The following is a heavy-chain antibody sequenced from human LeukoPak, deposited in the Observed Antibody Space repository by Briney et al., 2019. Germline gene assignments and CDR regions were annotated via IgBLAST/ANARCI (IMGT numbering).Heavy chain of an antibody. CDR3: ARSSSLAAAASFDY. D-gene: IGHD6-13*01. Sequence: GGSLRRSCAASGITFSSYARHWVRQAPGKGLEYVSAISSNGGSTYYANSVKGRFTISRDNSKNTLYLQMGSLRAEDMAVYYCARSSSLAAAASFDYWGQGTLVTVSS. V-gene: IGHV3-64*01. CDR2: ISSNGGST. CDR1: GITFSSYA. J-gene: IGHJ4*02.